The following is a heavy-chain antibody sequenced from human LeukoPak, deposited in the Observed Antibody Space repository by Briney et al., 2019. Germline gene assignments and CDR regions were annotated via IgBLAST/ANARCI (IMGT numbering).Heavy chain of an antibody. V-gene: IGHV3-48*02. J-gene: IGHJ4*02. Sequence: TGGSLRLSCAASGFTFSTYSMNWVRQAPGKGLEWVSYISSSSSTTYYADSVKGRFTISRDNAKNSLYLQMNSLRDEDTTVYYCARDSYGSSGYYYVSDYWGQGTLVTV. CDR1: GFTFSTYS. CDR2: ISSSSSTT. D-gene: IGHD3-22*01. CDR3: ARDSYGSSGYYYVSDY.